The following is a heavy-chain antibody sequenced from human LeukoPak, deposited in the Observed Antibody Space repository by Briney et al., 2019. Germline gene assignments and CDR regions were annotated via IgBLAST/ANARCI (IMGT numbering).Heavy chain of an antibody. CDR3: ARVIASPGPSRVDY. CDR1: GGSISSSSYY. D-gene: IGHD6-13*01. J-gene: IGHJ4*02. V-gene: IGHV4-39*07. CDR2: IYYSGST. Sequence: PSETLSLTCTVSGGSISSSSYYWGWIRQPPGKGLEWIGSIYYSGSTYYNPSLKSRVTISVDTSKNQFSLKLSSVTAADTAVYYCARVIASPGPSRVDYWGQGTLVTVSS.